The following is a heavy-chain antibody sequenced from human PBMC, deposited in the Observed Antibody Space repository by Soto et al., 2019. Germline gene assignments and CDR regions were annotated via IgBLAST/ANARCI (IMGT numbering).Heavy chain of an antibody. Sequence: SETLSLTCAVYGGSFSGYYWSWIRQPPGKGLEWIGEINHSGSTNYNPSLKSRVTISVDTSKNQFSLKLSSVTAADTAVYYCARGDHSGYDFYYGMDVWGQGTTVTVSS. CDR3: ARGDHSGYDFYYGMDV. J-gene: IGHJ6*02. CDR1: GGSFSGYY. V-gene: IGHV4-34*01. CDR2: INHSGST. D-gene: IGHD5-12*01.